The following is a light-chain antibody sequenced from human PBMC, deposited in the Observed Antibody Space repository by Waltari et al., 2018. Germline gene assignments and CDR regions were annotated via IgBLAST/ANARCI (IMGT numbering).Light chain of an antibody. J-gene: IGKJ2*01. CDR2: AAS. CDR3: QQSYSTPYP. V-gene: IGKV1-39*01. CDR1: QSISSY. Sequence: DIQMTQSPSSLSASVGDRVTITCRASQSISSYLNWYQQKPGKAPKLLIYAASSLQSGVPSRFSGSGSWNDFPLTNRKLQPEEFATYYCQQSYSTPYPFGQGTKLEIK.